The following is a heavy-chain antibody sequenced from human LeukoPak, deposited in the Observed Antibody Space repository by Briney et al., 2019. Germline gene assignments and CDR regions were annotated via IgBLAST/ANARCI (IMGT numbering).Heavy chain of an antibody. CDR3: ARWAYCSSTSCYGRYYYYYMDV. Sequence: TPSETLSLTCAVYGGSFSGYYWSWIRQPPGRGLEWIGEINHSGSTNYNPSLKSRVTISVDTSKNQFSLKLSSVTAADTAVYYCARWAYCSSTSCYGRYYYYYMDVWGKGTTVTVSS. CDR2: INHSGST. D-gene: IGHD2-2*01. J-gene: IGHJ6*03. CDR1: GGSFSGYY. V-gene: IGHV4-34*01.